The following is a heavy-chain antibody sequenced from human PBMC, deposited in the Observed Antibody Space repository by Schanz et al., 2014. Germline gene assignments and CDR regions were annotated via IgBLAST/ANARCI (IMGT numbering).Heavy chain of an antibody. CDR3: ASPSGYSDYGTYFDF. D-gene: IGHD5-12*01. V-gene: IGHV3-33*01. Sequence: ESGGGVVQPGRSLRLSCAASGFIFSSYGLHWVRQAPGKGLEWVAFIWYDGSNKYYADSVKGRFTISRDNSKNTLYLQMNSLRAEDTSVYFCASPSGYSDYGTYFDFWGQGTLVTVSS. J-gene: IGHJ4*02. CDR2: IWYDGSNK. CDR1: GFIFSSYG.